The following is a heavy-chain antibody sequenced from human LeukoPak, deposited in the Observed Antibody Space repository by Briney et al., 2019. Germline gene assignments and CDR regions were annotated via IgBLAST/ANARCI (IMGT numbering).Heavy chain of an antibody. J-gene: IGHJ6*04. CDR3: ARGPKRTGYYNAHYYYYYGMDV. V-gene: IGHV4-34*01. CDR1: GGSFSGYY. D-gene: IGHD3-9*01. CDR2: INHSGST. Sequence: SETLSLTCAVYGGSFSGYYWSWIRQPPGKGLEWIGEINHSGSTNYNPSLKGRVTISVDTSKNQFSLKLSSVTAADTAVYYCARGPKRTGYYNAHYYYYYGMDVWGKGTTVTVSS.